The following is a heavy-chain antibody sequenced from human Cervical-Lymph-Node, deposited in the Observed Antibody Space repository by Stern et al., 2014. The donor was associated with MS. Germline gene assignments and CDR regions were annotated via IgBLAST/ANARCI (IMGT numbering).Heavy chain of an antibody. CDR2: ITVYNGNT. J-gene: IGHJ4*02. V-gene: IGHV1-18*01. CDR1: GYTFSSFA. D-gene: IGHD3-16*01. Sequence: VQLVESGAEVKKPGASVNVSCKASGYTFSSFAITWVRQAPGQGLEWMGTITVYNGNTNYAQRGQDRFPMTPDTSTNTAYMEGRTRRSDDPAVYYWGRGWGDPRHWGQGTLVTVSS. CDR3: GRGWGDPRH.